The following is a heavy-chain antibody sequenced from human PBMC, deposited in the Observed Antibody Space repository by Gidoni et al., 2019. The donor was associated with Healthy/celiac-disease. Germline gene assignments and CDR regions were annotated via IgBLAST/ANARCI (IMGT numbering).Heavy chain of an antibody. CDR3: AHRPPMTTVTTFNWFDP. D-gene: IGHD4-17*01. CDR2: IYWDDDK. Sequence: PPGKALEWLALIYWDDDKRYSPSLKSRLTITKDTSKNQVVLTMTNMDPVDTATYYCAHRPPMTTVTTFNWFDPWGQGTLVTVSS. J-gene: IGHJ5*02. V-gene: IGHV2-5*02.